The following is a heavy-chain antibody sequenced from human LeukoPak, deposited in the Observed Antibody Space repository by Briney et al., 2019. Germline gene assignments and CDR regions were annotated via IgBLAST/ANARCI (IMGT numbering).Heavy chain of an antibody. J-gene: IGHJ4*02. CDR2: IRNKANSYTT. Sequence: PGGSLRLSCAASGFTFGDHYMDWVRQAPGKGLEWVGRIRNKANSYTTEYAASVKGRFTISRDDSKNSLYLQMNSLKTEDTAVHYCARVRYYLDYWGQGTLVTVSS. CDR3: ARVRYYLDY. V-gene: IGHV3-72*01. CDR1: GFTFGDHY. D-gene: IGHD3-9*01.